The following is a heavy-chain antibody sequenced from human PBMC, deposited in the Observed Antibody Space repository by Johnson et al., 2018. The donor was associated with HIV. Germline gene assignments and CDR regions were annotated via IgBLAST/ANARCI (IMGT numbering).Heavy chain of an antibody. Sequence: QMLLVESGGGVVQPGRSLRLSCAASGFTFSSYAMHWVRQAPGKGLEWVAIISYDGNNKYYTDSVKGRFTISRDNSKNTLYLQMNSLRAEDTAVYYCAKQYYGSGGSVHAFDIWGQGTMVTVSS. D-gene: IGHD3-10*01. J-gene: IGHJ3*02. CDR2: ISYDGNNK. V-gene: IGHV3-30*04. CDR1: GFTFSSYA. CDR3: AKQYYGSGGSVHAFDI.